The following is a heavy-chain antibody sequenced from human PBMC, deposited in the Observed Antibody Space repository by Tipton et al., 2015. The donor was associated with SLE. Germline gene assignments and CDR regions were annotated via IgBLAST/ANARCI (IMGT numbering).Heavy chain of an antibody. CDR1: GFTFSSYG. D-gene: IGHD6-6*01. J-gene: IGHJ2*01. CDR3: AREGASSSGWYFDL. CDR2: IWYDGSNK. Sequence: RSLRLSCAASGFTFSSYGMHWVRQAPGKGLEWVAVIWYDGSNKYYADSVKGRFTISRDNSKNTLYLQMNSLRAEDTAVYYCAREGASSSGWYFDLWGRGTLVTVSS. V-gene: IGHV3-33*08.